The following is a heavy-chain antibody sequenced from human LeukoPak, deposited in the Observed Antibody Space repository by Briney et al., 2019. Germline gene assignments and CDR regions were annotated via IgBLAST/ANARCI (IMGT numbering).Heavy chain of an antibody. J-gene: IGHJ4*02. CDR2: ISSSGSTI. CDR3: TRLAAAGSGRWAPDY. Sequence: GGSLRLSCAASGFTFSDYYMSWIRQAPGKGLEWVSYISSSGSTIYYADSVKGRFTISRNNAENSLNLQMNSLRAEDTAVYYCTRLAAAGSGRWAPDYWGQGTLVAVSS. V-gene: IGHV3-11*04. CDR1: GFTFSDYY. D-gene: IGHD1-14*01.